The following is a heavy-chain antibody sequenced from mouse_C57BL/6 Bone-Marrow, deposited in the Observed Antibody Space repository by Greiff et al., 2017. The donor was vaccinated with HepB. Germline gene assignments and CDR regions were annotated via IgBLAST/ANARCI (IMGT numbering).Heavy chain of an antibody. CDR3: TGYAVGNYPAWFAY. D-gene: IGHD6-5*01. CDR2: IRLKSDNYAT. J-gene: IGHJ3*01. V-gene: IGHV6-3*01. Sequence: EVKLQESGGGLVQPGGSMKLSCVASGFTFSNYWMNWVRQSPENGLEWVAQIRLKSDNYATHYAESVKGRFTISRDDSKSSVYLQMNNLRAEDTGIYYCTGYAVGNYPAWFAYWGQGTLVTVSA. CDR1: GFTFSNYW.